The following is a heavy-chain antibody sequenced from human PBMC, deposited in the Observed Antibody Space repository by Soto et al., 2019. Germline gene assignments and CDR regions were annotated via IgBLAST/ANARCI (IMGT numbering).Heavy chain of an antibody. Sequence: EVQLEESGGGLLQPGGSLGLSCAASGFTFSSHWMSWVRQAPGEGLEWVANIRQDGREEQYSDTVKGRFTLSRDNAKNSLYLQMNGLRVEDTAVYYSAKSEGDSFDIRGQGTMVTVSS. CDR2: IRQDGREE. J-gene: IGHJ3*02. V-gene: IGHV3-7*01. CDR1: GFTFSSHW. CDR3: AKSEGDSFDI. D-gene: IGHD3-16*01.